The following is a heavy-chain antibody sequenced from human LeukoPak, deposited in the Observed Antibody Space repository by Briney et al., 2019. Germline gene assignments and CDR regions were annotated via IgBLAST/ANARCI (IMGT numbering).Heavy chain of an antibody. J-gene: IGHJ3*02. CDR3: AREGRYDSSGYYPGSDAFDT. V-gene: IGHV4-39*07. CDR2: IYYSGST. D-gene: IGHD3-22*01. Sequence: SETLSLTCTVPGGSISSSSYYWGWIRQPPGKGLEWIGSIYYSGSTNYNPSLKSRVTISVDTSKNQLSLKLSSVTAADTAVYYRAREGRYDSSGYYPGSDAFDTWDQGTMVTVSS. CDR1: GGSISSSSYY.